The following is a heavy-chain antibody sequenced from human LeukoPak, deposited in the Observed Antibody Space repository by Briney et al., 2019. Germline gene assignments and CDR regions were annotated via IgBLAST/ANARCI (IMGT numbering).Heavy chain of an antibody. J-gene: IGHJ4*02. CDR3: AREPLVSGWPRGPFDY. Sequence: GGSLRLSCAASGFTFSSYGMHWVRQAPGKGLEWVTFIRFDGSYEDYADSVKGRFTISRDNSKNTLYLQMNSLRAEDTAVYYCAREPLVSGWPRGPFDYWGQGTLVTVSS. V-gene: IGHV3-30*02. CDR2: IRFDGSYE. D-gene: IGHD6-19*01. CDR1: GFTFSSYG.